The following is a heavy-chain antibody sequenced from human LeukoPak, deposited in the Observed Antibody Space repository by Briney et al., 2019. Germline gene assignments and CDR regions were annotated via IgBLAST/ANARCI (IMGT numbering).Heavy chain of an antibody. V-gene: IGHV4-59*01. D-gene: IGHD6-19*01. CDR1: GASISSYY. Sequence: PSETLSLTCTVSGASISSYYWSWIRQPPGKGLEWIASRHYRGTTNYNPSLESRVTISVDTSRKQFSLKLSSVTAADTAVYYCARVASAQRSHSSGWPKQAFDYWGQGTLVTVSS. J-gene: IGHJ4*02. CDR2: RHYRGTT. CDR3: ARVASAQRSHSSGWPKQAFDY.